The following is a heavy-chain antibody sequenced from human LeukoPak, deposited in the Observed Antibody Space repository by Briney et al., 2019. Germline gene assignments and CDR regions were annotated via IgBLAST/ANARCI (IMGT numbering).Heavy chain of an antibody. J-gene: IGHJ3*02. CDR3: ARVVVRNVRSGRYFFDAFDI. D-gene: IGHD1-26*01. CDR2: IIPIFGTA. V-gene: IGHV1-69*13. Sequence: SVKVSCKASGGTFSRYAISWVRQAPGQGLEWMGGIIPIFGTANYAQKFQGRVTITADESTSTAYMELSSLRSEDTAVYYCARVVVRNVRSGRYFFDAFDIWGQGTMVTVSS. CDR1: GGTFSRYA.